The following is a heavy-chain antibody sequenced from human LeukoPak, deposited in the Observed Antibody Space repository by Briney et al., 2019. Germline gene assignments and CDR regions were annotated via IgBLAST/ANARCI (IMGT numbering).Heavy chain of an antibody. J-gene: IGHJ4*02. CDR2: ISSSGSTT. V-gene: IGHV3-48*03. Sequence: GGALRLSCAASGFTFCSYEMNSVRQAPGKGLECVSYISSSGSTTYYADSVKGRFTLSRDNAKKSLYLQMNSLRAADTAVYHCARGLSGSSSPLYPFDSWGQGALVTVSS. CDR1: GFTFCSYE. D-gene: IGHD6-6*01. CDR3: ARGLSGSSSPLYPFDS.